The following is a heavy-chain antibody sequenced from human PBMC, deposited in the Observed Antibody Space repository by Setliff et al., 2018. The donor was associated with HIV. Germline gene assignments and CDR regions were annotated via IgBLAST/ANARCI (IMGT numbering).Heavy chain of an antibody. CDR3: ARLDSSGYYRSFNV. CDR2: IHPRDFDI. D-gene: IGHD3-22*01. CDR1: GYTFTNYW. J-gene: IGHJ3*01. V-gene: IGHV5-51*01. Sequence: PRESLKISCKASGYTFTNYWTARVRQMPGKGLEWMGIIHPRDFDIKYSQSFQGQVTISADKSLSTAYLQWNSLKASDTALYYCARLDSSGYYRSFNVWGQGTMVTVS.